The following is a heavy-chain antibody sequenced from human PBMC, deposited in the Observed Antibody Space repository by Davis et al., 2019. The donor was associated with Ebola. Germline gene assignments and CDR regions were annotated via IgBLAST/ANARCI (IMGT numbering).Heavy chain of an antibody. J-gene: IGHJ5*02. CDR1: GFTFSDYY. CDR2: ISSSSSYT. V-gene: IGHV3-11*06. Sequence: GESLKISCAASGFTFSDYYMSWIRQAPGKGLEWVSYISSSSSYTNYADSVKGRFTISRDNAKNSLYLQMNSLGAEDTAVYYCASGPYCISTSCRNWFDPWGQGTLVTVSS. D-gene: IGHD2-2*01. CDR3: ASGPYCISTSCRNWFDP.